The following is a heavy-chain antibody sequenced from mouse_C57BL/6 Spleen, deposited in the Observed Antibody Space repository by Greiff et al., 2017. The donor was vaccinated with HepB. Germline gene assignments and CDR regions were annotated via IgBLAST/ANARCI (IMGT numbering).Heavy chain of an antibody. J-gene: IGHJ3*01. CDR3: ASSNLRCFAY. CDR1: GYTFTSYG. V-gene: IGHV1-81*01. CDR2: IYPRSGNT. Sequence: QVQLKESGAELARPGASVKLSCKASGYTFTSYGISWVKQRTGQGLEWIGEIYPRSGNTYYNEKFKGKATLTADKSSSPAYMGLRSLASEDSAVYFCASSNLRCFAYWGQGTLVTVSA. D-gene: IGHD2-5*01.